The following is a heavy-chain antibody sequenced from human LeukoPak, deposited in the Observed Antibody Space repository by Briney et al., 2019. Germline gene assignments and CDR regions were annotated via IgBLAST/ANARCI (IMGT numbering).Heavy chain of an antibody. CDR1: GFTFSSYG. J-gene: IGHJ4*02. Sequence: GGSLRLSCAASGFTFSSYGMHWVRQAPGKGLEWVAVISFDGSNKYNADSVKGRFTISRDNAKNSLYLQMNNLRADDTAVYYCARGDFWSGDYWGQGTVVTVSS. CDR3: ARGDFWSGDY. CDR2: ISFDGSNK. D-gene: IGHD3-3*01. V-gene: IGHV3-30*12.